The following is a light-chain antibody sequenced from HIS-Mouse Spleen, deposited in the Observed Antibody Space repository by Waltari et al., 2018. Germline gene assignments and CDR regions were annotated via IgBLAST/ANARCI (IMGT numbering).Light chain of an antibody. Sequence: SYELTQPPSASVSPAQTARITCSGDALPKKYAYWSQQKSGQAPVLVIYEDSKRPSGIPERFSGSSSGTMATLTISGAQVEDEADYYCYSTDSSGNHRVFGGGTKLTVL. V-gene: IGLV3-10*01. CDR1: ALPKKY. CDR2: EDS. CDR3: YSTDSSGNHRV. J-gene: IGLJ2*01.